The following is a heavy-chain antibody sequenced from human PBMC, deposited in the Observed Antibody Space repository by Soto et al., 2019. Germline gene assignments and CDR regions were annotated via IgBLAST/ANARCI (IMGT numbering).Heavy chain of an antibody. CDR1: GFTFSSYA. D-gene: IGHD2-15*01. V-gene: IGHV3-23*01. CDR3: AKDLGLGGGSCYGD. J-gene: IGHJ4*02. CDR2: ISGSGENT. Sequence: EVQLLESGGGLVQPGGSLRLSCAASGFTFSSYAMGWVRQAPGKGLEWVAAISGSGENTYHPDSVKGRFTISRDNSKHTLVLQMNRLRAEDTAVYYCAKDLGLGGGSCYGDWGQGTLVTVSS.